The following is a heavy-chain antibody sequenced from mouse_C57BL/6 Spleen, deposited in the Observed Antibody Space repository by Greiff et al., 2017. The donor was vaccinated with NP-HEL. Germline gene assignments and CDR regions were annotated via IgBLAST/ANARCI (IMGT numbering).Heavy chain of an antibody. V-gene: IGHV1-42*01. Sequence: VQLQQSGPELVKPGASVKISCKASGYSFTGYYMNWVKQSPEKSLEWIGEINPSTGGTTYNQKFKAKATLTVDKSSSTAYMQLKSLTSEDSAVYYCASDVYYYGSFDYWGQGTTLTVSS. D-gene: IGHD1-1*01. CDR3: ASDVYYYGSFDY. J-gene: IGHJ2*01. CDR1: GYSFTGYY. CDR2: INPSTGGT.